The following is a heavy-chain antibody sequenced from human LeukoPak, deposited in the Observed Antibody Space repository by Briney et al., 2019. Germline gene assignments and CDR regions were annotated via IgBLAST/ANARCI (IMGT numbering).Heavy chain of an antibody. CDR2: INPNSGGT. CDR1: GYTFTGYY. Sequence: GASVKVSCKASGYTFTGYYMHWVRQAPGQGLEWMGWINPNSGGTNYAQKFQGRVTMTRDTSISTAYMELSRLRSDDTAVYYCARAPKIRVRGVILNPPDYWGQGTLVTISS. CDR3: ARAPKIRVRGVILNPPDY. D-gene: IGHD3-10*01. J-gene: IGHJ4*02. V-gene: IGHV1-2*02.